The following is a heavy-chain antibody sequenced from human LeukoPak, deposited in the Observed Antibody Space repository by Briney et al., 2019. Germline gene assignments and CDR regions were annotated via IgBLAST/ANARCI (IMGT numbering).Heavy chain of an antibody. CDR2: IRYDGSNK. Sequence: GGSLRLSCAASGFTFSSYGMHWVRQAPGKGLEWVAFIRYDGSNKYYADSVKGRFTISRDNSKNTLYLQMNSLRAEDTAVYYCAKDRVALAGTSLDSWGQGTLVTVSS. CDR3: AKDRVALAGTSLDS. CDR1: GFTFSSYG. J-gene: IGHJ4*02. V-gene: IGHV3-30*02. D-gene: IGHD6-19*01.